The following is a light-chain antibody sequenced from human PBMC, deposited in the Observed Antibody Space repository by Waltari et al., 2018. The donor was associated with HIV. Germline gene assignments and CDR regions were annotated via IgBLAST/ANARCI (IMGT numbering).Light chain of an antibody. Sequence: QSALTQPASVSGSPGQSITISCTGTSSHVASYNLASWYQHHPGKAPKVMIYAVTKRPSGVSDRFSCSKSGNTASLTIAGLQAEDEADYYGCSYAGTSTYVFGTGTKVTVL. J-gene: IGLJ1*01. CDR3: CSYAGTSTYV. CDR2: AVT. CDR1: SSHVASYNL. V-gene: IGLV2-23*02.